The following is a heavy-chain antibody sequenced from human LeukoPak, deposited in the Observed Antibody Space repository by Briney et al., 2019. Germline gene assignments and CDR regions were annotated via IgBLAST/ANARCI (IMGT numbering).Heavy chain of an antibody. CDR3: ARDTAVFGVVGSFDP. CDR2: ISSSSSYI. J-gene: IGHJ5*02. D-gene: IGHD3-3*01. CDR1: GFTFSSYS. V-gene: IGHV3-21*01. Sequence: GGSLRLSCAASGFTFSSYSMNWVRQAPGKGLEWVSSISSSSSYIYYADSVKGRFTISRDNAKNSLYLQMSSLRAEDTAVYYCARDTAVFGVVGSFDPWGQGTLVTVSS.